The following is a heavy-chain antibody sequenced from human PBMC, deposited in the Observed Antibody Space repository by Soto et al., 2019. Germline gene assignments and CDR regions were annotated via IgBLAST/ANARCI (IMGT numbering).Heavy chain of an antibody. Sequence: EVQLLESGGALVQPGGSLRLSCAASGFSFTTYAMSWVRQAPGKGLEWVSVISKNGDQTYYADSVKGRFTISIDSSNNLLLLRRSSRRVEDTAVYYCASYVRGPAFYLDSWGQGTLVTVSS. CDR1: GFSFTTYA. CDR2: ISKNGDQT. V-gene: IGHV3-23*01. J-gene: IGHJ4*02. CDR3: ASYVRGPAFYLDS. D-gene: IGHD3-10*02.